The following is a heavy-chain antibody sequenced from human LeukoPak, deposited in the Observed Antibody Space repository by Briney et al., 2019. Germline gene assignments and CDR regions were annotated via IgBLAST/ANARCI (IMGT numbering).Heavy chain of an antibody. V-gene: IGHV3-64D*09. CDR2: ISDSGGST. D-gene: IGHD2-15*01. Sequence: GGSLRLSCSASGFPFGSYAMHWVRQAPGKGLEYVSAISDSGGSTYYADSVKGRFTISRDNSKNTLYLQMSSLRAEDTAVYFCVRGYSFGPYGMDVWGQGTTVTVSS. CDR3: VRGYSFGPYGMDV. CDR1: GFPFGSYA. J-gene: IGHJ6*02.